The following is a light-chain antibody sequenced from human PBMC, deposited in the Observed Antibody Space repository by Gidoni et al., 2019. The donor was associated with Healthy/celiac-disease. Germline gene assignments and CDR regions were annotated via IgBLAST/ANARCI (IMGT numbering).Light chain of an antibody. J-gene: IGKJ3*01. CDR3: QQSYSTPVT. CDR2: AAS. CDR1: QSISSY. V-gene: IGKV1-39*01. Sequence: DIQMTQAPSSLSESVGDRVTITCRASQSISSYLNWYQQKPGKAPKLLIYAASSLQSGVPSRFSGSGSGTDFTLTISSLQPEDFATYYCQQSYSTPVTFGPGTKVEIK.